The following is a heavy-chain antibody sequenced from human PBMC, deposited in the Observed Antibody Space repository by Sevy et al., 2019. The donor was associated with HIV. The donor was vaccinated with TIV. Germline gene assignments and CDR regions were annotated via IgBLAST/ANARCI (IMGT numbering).Heavy chain of an antibody. CDR2: IKSKTDGGTT. J-gene: IGHJ6*02. CDR3: STDPIIVLLVTDGMDV. D-gene: IGHD2-8*02. V-gene: IGHV3-15*01. CDR1: GFTFSNAW. Sequence: GGSLRLSCAASGFTFSNAWMSWVRQAPGKGLEWVGRIKSKTDGGTTDYVAPVKGRFTISRDDSKNTLFVQMNSLKTEDTAVYYCSTDPIIVLLVTDGMDVWGQGTTVTVSS.